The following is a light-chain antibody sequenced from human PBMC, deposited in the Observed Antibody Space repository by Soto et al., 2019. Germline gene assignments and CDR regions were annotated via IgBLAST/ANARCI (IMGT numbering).Light chain of an antibody. J-gene: IGKJ2*01. Sequence: EIVLTQSPGTLSLSPGERATLSCRASQSVSSNYLAWYQQKPDQAPRLLIHGASTRATGIPDRFSGSGSGTDFTLTISRLEPEDFAVYYCQQYGSSLYTFGQGTKLQIK. V-gene: IGKV3-20*01. CDR3: QQYGSSLYT. CDR2: GAS. CDR1: QSVSSNY.